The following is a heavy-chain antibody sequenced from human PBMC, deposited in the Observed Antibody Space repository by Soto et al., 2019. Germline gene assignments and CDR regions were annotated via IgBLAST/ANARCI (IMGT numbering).Heavy chain of an antibody. CDR1: GFTFSNYG. V-gene: IGHV3-30*03. CDR3: AGGPSCTVNVSTVYV. CDR2: ISYDGSNK. J-gene: IGHJ6*03. D-gene: IGHD4-17*01. Sequence: GGSLRLSCAASGFTFSNYGMHWLRQAPGKGLEWVAVISYDGSNKYYADSVKGRFTISRDNSKSTLYLQLNSLRTDDTAVYYWAGGPSCTVNVSTVYVCG.